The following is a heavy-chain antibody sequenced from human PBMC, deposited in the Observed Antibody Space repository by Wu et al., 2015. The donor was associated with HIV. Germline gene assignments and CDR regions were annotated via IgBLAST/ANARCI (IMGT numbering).Heavy chain of an antibody. CDR3: ARDELFRVDDSLDL. CDR1: GYSFSDYH. J-gene: IGHJ3*01. CDR2: INQSGGGA. V-gene: IGHV1-2*02. D-gene: IGHD2-21*01. Sequence: QIQLVQSGAEVKKPGASVKVSCKASGYSFSDYHVHWVRQAPGQGLEWMGWINQSGGGATFAQKFQGRVAMTRDTSISTAFMELSRLRFDDTAIYYCARDELFRVDDSLDLWGQGTMVTVSS.